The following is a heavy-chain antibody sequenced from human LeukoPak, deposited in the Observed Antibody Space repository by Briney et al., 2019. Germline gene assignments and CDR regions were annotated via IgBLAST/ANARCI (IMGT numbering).Heavy chain of an antibody. CDR1: GFTFSNYG. J-gene: IGHJ4*02. Sequence: PGRSLRLSCAASGFTFSNYGMHWVRQAPGKGLEWVAVISYDGSNKYYADSVKGRFTISRDNSKNTLYLQMNSLRAEDTAVYYCAKDLRGCSSTSCYEGTNWGQGTLVTVSS. CDR2: ISYDGSNK. D-gene: IGHD2-2*01. V-gene: IGHV3-30*18. CDR3: AKDLRGCSSTSCYEGTN.